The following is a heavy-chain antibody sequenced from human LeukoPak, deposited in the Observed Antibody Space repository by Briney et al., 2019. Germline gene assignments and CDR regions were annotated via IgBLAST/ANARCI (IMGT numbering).Heavy chain of an antibody. D-gene: IGHD1-26*01. Sequence: PSEALSLTCTVSGDSINSGGGYHWSWIRQPPGKGLEWIGYIYYIGSPSYSPSLKSRVTISADRSMNQFSLTLSSVTAADTAVYYCARRERSSPVGYWGQGSLVTVSS. CDR1: GDSINSGGGYH. V-gene: IGHV4-30-2*01. J-gene: IGHJ4*02. CDR3: ARRERSSPVGY. CDR2: IYYIGSP.